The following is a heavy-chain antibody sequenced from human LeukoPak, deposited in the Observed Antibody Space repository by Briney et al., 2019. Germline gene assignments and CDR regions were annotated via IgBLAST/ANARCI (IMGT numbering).Heavy chain of an antibody. V-gene: IGHV3-30*18. CDR3: AKGSNRGLMVYAIPWFDP. D-gene: IGHD2-8*01. CDR2: ISYDGSHK. CDR1: GFTFSSYW. Sequence: GGSLRLSCAASGFTFSSYWTQWVRQAPGKGLEWVAVISYDGSHKYYVDSVKGRFTISRDNSKNTLYLQMNSLRAEDTAVYYCAKGSNRGLMVYAIPWFDPWGQGTLVTVSS. J-gene: IGHJ5*02.